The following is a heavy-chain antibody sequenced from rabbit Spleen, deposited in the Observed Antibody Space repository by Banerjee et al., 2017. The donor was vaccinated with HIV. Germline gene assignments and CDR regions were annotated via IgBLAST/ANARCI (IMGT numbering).Heavy chain of an antibody. V-gene: IGHV1S40*01. J-gene: IGHJ6*01. CDR1: GVSFSGNRW. CDR3: ARDTGSSFSSYGMDL. D-gene: IGHD8-1*01. Sequence: QSLEESGGDLVKPGASLTLTCIASGVSFSGNRWMCWVRQAPGKGLEWIGCIDTGNDGTYFASWAKGRFTISKTSSTTVTLQMTTLTAADTATYFCARDTGSSFSSYGMDLWGPGTLVTVS. CDR2: IDTGNDGT.